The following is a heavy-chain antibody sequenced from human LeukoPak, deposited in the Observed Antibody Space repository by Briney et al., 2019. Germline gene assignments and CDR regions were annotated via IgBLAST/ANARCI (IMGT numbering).Heavy chain of an antibody. Sequence: GGSLRLSCAASGFTFSRYNANWVRQAPGKGLERVSSSSADSTDIQYADSVKGRFTIFRDNAKNSLYLQMNSLSVVDTAVYYCATGDGWCFVDWGQGTLVTVSS. D-gene: IGHD6-19*01. CDR2: SSADSTDI. J-gene: IGHJ4*02. V-gene: IGHV3-21*01. CDR3: ATGDGWCFVD. CDR1: GFTFSRYN.